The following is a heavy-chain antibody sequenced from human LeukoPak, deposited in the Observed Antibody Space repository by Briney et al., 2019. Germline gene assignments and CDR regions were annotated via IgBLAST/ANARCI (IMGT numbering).Heavy chain of an antibody. CDR1: GGSLSGYY. V-gene: IGHV4-34*01. Sequence: SETLSLTCAVYGGSLSGYYWSWIRQPPGKGLEWIGEINHSGSTNYNPSLKSRVTISIDKSKKQFSLKLISVTAADTAIYYCARVGGMTTINNAAFDIWGQGTMVTVSS. D-gene: IGHD5-24*01. J-gene: IGHJ3*02. CDR2: INHSGST. CDR3: ARVGGMTTINNAAFDI.